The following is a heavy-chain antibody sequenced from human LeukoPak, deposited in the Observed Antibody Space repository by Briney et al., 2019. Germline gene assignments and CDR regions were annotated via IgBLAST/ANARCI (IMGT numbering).Heavy chain of an antibody. CDR2: IYYSGST. CDR3: ATQIQTRTIWFDP. Sequence: SETLSLTCTVSGGSISSSSYYWGWIRQPPGKGLEWIGSIYYSGSTYYNPSLKSRVTISVDTSKNQFSLKLGSVTAADTAVYYCATQIQTRTIWFDPWGQGTLVTVSS. D-gene: IGHD3-3*01. CDR1: GGSISSSSYY. V-gene: IGHV4-39*01. J-gene: IGHJ5*02.